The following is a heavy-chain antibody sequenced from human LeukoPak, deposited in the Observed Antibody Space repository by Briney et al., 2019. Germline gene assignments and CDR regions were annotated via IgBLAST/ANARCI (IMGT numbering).Heavy chain of an antibody. J-gene: IGHJ5*02. CDR3: ARDIVVVPAAIPGWFDP. Sequence: ASVKVSCKASGYTFTSYGISWVRQAPGQGLEWMGWISAYNGNTNYAQKLQGRVTMTIDTSTSTAYMELRSLRSDDTAVYYCARDIVVVPAAIPGWFDPWGQGTLVTVSS. CDR1: GYTFTSYG. D-gene: IGHD2-2*02. CDR2: ISAYNGNT. V-gene: IGHV1-18*01.